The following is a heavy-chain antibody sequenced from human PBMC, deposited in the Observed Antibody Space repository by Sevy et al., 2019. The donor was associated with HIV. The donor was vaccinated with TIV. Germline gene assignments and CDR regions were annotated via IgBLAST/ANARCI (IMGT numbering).Heavy chain of an antibody. Sequence: GGSLRLSCAASGFTFSSYAMSWVRQAPGKGLEWVSAISGSGGSTYYADSVKGRFTISRDNSKNTLYLQMNSLRAEDTAVYYCAEGSRPYSSGWYVRPARMDVWGKGTTVTVSS. J-gene: IGHJ6*03. CDR2: ISGSGGST. CDR3: AEGSRPYSSGWYVRPARMDV. D-gene: IGHD6-19*01. V-gene: IGHV3-23*01. CDR1: GFTFSSYA.